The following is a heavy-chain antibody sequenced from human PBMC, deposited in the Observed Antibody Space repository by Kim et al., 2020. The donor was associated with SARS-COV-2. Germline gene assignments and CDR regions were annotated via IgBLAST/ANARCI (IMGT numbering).Heavy chain of an antibody. Sequence: QKFQGRVTITADESTSTAYMELSSLRSEDTAVYYCARGTSEGDYYYGMDVWGQGTTVTVSS. D-gene: IGHD1-26*01. J-gene: IGHJ6*02. CDR3: ARGTSEGDYYYGMDV. V-gene: IGHV1-69*01.